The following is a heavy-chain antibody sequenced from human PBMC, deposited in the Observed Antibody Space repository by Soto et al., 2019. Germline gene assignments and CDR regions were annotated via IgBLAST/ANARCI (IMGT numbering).Heavy chain of an antibody. V-gene: IGHV1-69*02. Sequence: QVQLVQSGAEVKKPGSSVKVSCKASGGTFSSYTISWVRQAPGPGREWMGRIIPILGIANYAQKFHGRVTITADKSTSTTYMELSSLISEDTAVYYCASLAYESSGYYPTEYWCQGTLVTDSS. D-gene: IGHD3-22*01. CDR3: ASLAYESSGYYPTEY. CDR1: GGTFSSYT. CDR2: IIPILGIA. J-gene: IGHJ4*02.